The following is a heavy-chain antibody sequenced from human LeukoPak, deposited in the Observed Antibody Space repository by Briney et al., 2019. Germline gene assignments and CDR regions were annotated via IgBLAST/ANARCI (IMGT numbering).Heavy chain of an antibody. D-gene: IGHD5-18*01. CDR2: ILHDGSNK. J-gene: IGHJ4*02. Sequence: PGGSLRLSCAASGFTFSSYSMNWVRQAPGKGLEWVAVILHDGSNKQYADSVKDRFTISRDNSKNTLYLQINSLRAEDTAVYYCATLSGDSHGYDYWGLGTLVTVSS. CDR3: ATLSGDSHGYDY. CDR1: GFTFSSYS. V-gene: IGHV3-30*03.